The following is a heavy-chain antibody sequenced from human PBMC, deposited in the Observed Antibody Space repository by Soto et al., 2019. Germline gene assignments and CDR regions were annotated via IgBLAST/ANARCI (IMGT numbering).Heavy chain of an antibody. D-gene: IGHD2-15*01. CDR3: ARAYGGNYFDN. J-gene: IGHJ4*02. CDR1: GGSISSYY. CDR2: IYYSGSI. V-gene: IGHV4-59*01. Sequence: QVQLQESGPGLVKPSETLSLTCTVSGGSISSYYWSWIRQPPGKGLEWIGYIYYSGSINDNPSLNRRVTISVDTSKNQFSLKLSSVTAADTAVYYCARAYGGNYFDNWGQGTLVTVSS.